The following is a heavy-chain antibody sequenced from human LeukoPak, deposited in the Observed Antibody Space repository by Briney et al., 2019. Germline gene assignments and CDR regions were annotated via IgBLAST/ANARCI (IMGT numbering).Heavy chain of an antibody. CDR1: GFTFSSYG. J-gene: IGHJ4*02. D-gene: IGHD3-9*01. Sequence: GGSLRLSCAASGFTFSSYGMHWVRQAPGKGLEWVAVISYDGSNKYYADSVKGRFTISRDNSKNTLYLQMNSLRAEDTAVYYCAKGTYYDILTGYADFDYWGQGTLVTVSS. V-gene: IGHV3-30*18. CDR2: ISYDGSNK. CDR3: AKGTYYDILTGYADFDY.